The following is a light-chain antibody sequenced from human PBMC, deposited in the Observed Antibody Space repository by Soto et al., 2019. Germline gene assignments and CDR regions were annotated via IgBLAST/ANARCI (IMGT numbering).Light chain of an antibody. Sequence: EIVMTQSQATLSVSPGERAALSCRASQSVSSNLAWYQQKPGQAPKLLIYDASTRATGIPARFSGSGSGTEFTLTISSLQSEDFAVYYCQQYNNWPYTFGQGTKLEIK. J-gene: IGKJ2*01. V-gene: IGKV3-15*01. CDR3: QQYNNWPYT. CDR1: QSVSSN. CDR2: DAS.